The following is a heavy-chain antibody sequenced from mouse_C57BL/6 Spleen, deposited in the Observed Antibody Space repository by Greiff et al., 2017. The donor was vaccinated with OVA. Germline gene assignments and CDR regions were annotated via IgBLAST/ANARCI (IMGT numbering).Heavy chain of an antibody. Sequence: EVHLVESGPGLVKPSQSLSLTCSVTGYSITSGYYWNWIRQFPGNKLEWMGYISYDGSNNYNPSLKNRISITRDTSKNQFFLKLNSVTTEDTATYYCASYSKRAWFAYWGQGTLVTVSA. CDR2: ISYDGSN. V-gene: IGHV3-6*01. J-gene: IGHJ3*01. CDR3: ASYSKRAWFAY. D-gene: IGHD2-5*01. CDR1: GYSITSGYY.